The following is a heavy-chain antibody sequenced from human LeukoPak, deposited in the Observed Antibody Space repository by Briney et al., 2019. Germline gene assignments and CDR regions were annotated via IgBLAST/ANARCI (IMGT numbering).Heavy chain of an antibody. J-gene: IGHJ3*02. CDR2: ISVNNGKT. CDR3: ARDRWSSSSSEGAFDI. D-gene: IGHD6-6*01. V-gene: IGHV1-18*01. Sequence: ASVTLSFNSSGYTFTNYGISWVRQAPAPGIDWMGLISVNNGKTTYSHELQGRVTMTTDTSTAIAYIELRSLRSDDTAVYSCARDRWSSSSSEGAFDIWGQGTMVTVSS. CDR1: GYTFTNYG.